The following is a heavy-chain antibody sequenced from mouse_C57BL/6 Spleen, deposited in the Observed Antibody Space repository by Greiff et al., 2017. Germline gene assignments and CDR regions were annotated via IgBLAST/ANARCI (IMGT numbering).Heavy chain of an antibody. CDR2: INPNNGGT. D-gene: IGHD1-1*01. V-gene: IGHV1-18*01. CDR1: GYTFTDYN. CDR3: ARGGSSYAMDY. J-gene: IGHJ4*01. Sequence: EVQLQQSGPELVKPGASVKIPCKASGYTFTDYNMDWVKQSHGKSLEWIGDINPNNGGTIYNQKFKGKATLTVDKSSSTAYMELRSLTSEDTAVYYCARGGSSYAMDYGGQGTSVTVSS.